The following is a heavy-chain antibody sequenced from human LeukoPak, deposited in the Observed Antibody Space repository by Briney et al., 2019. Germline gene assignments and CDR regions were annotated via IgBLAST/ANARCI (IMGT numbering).Heavy chain of an antibody. CDR2: IYYSGST. CDR3: ARDHGDYLVDY. CDR1: GGSISSGGYY. D-gene: IGHD4-17*01. Sequence: PSQTLYLTCTVSGGSISSGGYYWSWIRQHPGKGLEWIGYIYYSGSTYYNPSLKSRVTISVDTSKNQFSLKLSSVTAADTAVYYCARDHGDYLVDYWGQGTLVTVSS. V-gene: IGHV4-31*03. J-gene: IGHJ4*02.